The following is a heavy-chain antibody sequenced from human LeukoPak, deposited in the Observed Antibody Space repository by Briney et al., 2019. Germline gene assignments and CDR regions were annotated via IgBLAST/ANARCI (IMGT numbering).Heavy chain of an antibody. CDR1: GGSISSYY. D-gene: IGHD6-19*01. J-gene: IGHJ4*02. CDR3: ARRHSSGWSPFDY. Sequence: SETLSLTCTVSGGSISSYYWSWIRQPPGKGLEWIGYIYYSGSTNYNPSLKSRVTISVDTSKNQFSLKLSSVTAADTAVYYCARRHSSGWSPFDYWGQGTLVTVSS. CDR2: IYYSGST. V-gene: IGHV4-59*08.